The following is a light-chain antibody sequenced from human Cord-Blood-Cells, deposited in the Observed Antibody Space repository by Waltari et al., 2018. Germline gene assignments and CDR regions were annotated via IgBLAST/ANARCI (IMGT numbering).Light chain of an antibody. CDR2: EGS. CDR1: SSDVGRYNL. CDR3: CSYAGSRV. V-gene: IGLV2-23*01. J-gene: IGLJ3*02. Sequence: QSALTQPASVSGSPGQSITISCTGTSSDVGRYNLVSWYQQHPGKAPKLMLYEGSKRPSGVSNRFSGSKSGNTASLTISGLQAEDEADYYCCSYAGSRVFGGGTKLTVL.